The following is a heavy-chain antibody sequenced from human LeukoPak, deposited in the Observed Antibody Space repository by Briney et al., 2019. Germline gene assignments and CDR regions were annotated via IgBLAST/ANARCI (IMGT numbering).Heavy chain of an antibody. Sequence: GGSLRLSCAASGLTFSSYAMAWVRQAPGKGLEWGSTINGSCVSTYYGDAVKGRFTISRDNSKNTLYLQMNRLRAEDTAVYYCASQYIEVDYYYHMDVWGTGTTVIVSS. CDR2: INGSCVST. CDR1: GLTFSSYA. D-gene: IGHD5-18*01. CDR3: ASQYIEVDYYYHMDV. V-gene: IGHV3-23*01. J-gene: IGHJ6*03.